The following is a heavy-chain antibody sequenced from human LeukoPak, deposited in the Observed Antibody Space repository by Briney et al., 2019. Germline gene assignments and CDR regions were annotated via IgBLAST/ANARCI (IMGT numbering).Heavy chain of an antibody. CDR3: ARDLISSISRGWFDP. J-gene: IGHJ5*02. CDR1: GFSFSSYW. CDR2: IKEDGSEK. D-gene: IGHD6-13*01. Sequence: GGSLRLSCAASGFSFSSYWMSWVRQAPGKGLEWVANIKEDGSEKYYVDSVKGRFTISRDNAKDSLYLQMSSLRAEDTAVYYCARDLISSISRGWFDPWGQGTLVTVSS. V-gene: IGHV3-7*01.